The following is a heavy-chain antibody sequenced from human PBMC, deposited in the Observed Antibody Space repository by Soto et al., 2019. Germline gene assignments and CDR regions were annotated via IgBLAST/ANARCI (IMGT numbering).Heavy chain of an antibody. V-gene: IGHV1-18*01. CDR3: ARDGGPATYYYDSSGYPYTDLFDY. CDR2: ISAYNGNT. J-gene: IGHJ4*02. Sequence: GASVKVSCKASGYTFTSYGVIWVRQAPGQGLEWMGWISAYNGNTNYARKLQGRVTMTTDTSTSTAYMELRSLRSDDTAVYYCARDGGPATYYYDSSGYPYTDLFDYWGQGTLVTVSS. CDR1: GYTFTSYG. D-gene: IGHD3-22*01.